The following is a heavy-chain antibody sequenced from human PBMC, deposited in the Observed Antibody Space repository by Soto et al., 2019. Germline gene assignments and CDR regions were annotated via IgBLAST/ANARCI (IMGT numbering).Heavy chain of an antibody. Sequence: QVHLVQSGAEVRKPGASVKVSCKASGYTFSSYAMHWVRQAPGQRLEWMGWINAGYGNTKSSQKFQDRVPISRDISASTAYMELTSLRSDDTAVYYCARDTGDGTFDFWGQGTLVTVSS. D-gene: IGHD7-27*01. CDR3: ARDTGDGTFDF. V-gene: IGHV1-3*01. J-gene: IGHJ4*02. CDR1: GYTFSSYA. CDR2: INAGYGNT.